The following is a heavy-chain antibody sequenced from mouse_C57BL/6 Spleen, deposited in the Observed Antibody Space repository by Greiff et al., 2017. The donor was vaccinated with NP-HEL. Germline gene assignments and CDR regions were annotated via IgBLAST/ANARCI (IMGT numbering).Heavy chain of an antibody. D-gene: IGHD1-1*01. J-gene: IGHJ4*01. CDR3: AREVHYGSSYYYAMDY. CDR1: GYTFTDYY. V-gene: IGHV1-26*01. Sequence: EVQLQQSGPELVKPGASVKISCKASGYTFTDYYMNWVKQSHGKSLEWIGDINPNNGGTSYNQKFKGKATLTVDKSSSTAYMELRSLTSEDSAVYYCAREVHYGSSYYYAMDYWGQGTSVTVSS. CDR2: INPNNGGT.